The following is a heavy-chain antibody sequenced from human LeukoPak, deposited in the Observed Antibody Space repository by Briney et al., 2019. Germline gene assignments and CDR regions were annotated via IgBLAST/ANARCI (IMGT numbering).Heavy chain of an antibody. V-gene: IGHV3-73*01. CDR3: TTLDFDY. J-gene: IGHJ4*02. Sequence: GGSLNLSCAASGFTFSGSDMHWIRQASGKGLEWVGRIRIKTNSYATEYAASVKGRFTISRDDSKNTAYLQMNSLKTEDTAVYYCTTLDFDYWGQGTLVTVSS. CDR2: IRIKTNSYAT. CDR1: GFTFSGSD.